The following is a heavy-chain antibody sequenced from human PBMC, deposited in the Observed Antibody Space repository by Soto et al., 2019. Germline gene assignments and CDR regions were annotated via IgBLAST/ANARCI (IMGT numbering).Heavy chain of an antibody. CDR3: AKAVVMAVAGTRWFDP. CDR2: ISWNSGSI. D-gene: IGHD6-19*01. V-gene: IGHV3-9*01. Sequence: LRLSCAASGFTFDDYAMHWVRQAPGKGLEWVSGISWNSGSIGYADSVKGRFTISRDNAKNSLYLQMNSLRAEDTALYYCAKAVVMAVAGTRWFDPWGQGTLVTVSS. J-gene: IGHJ5*02. CDR1: GFTFDDYA.